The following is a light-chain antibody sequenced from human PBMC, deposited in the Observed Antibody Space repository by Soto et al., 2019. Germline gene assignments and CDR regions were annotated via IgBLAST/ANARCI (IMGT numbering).Light chain of an antibody. Sequence: DVVLTQSPLSLPVTLGQPASISCRSSQSLVYSDGNTYLNWFQQRPGQSPRRLFYKVSNRDSEGPDRISGSVSGTDLTLTVSMVEGEDVAVYDCVHSTQWARTFGHCTNVYIK. V-gene: IGKV2-30*01. CDR3: VHSTQWART. J-gene: IGKJ1*01. CDR2: KVS. CDR1: QSLVYSDGNTY.